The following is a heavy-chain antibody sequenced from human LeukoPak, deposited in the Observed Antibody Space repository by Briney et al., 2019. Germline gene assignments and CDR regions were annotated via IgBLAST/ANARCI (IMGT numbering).Heavy chain of an antibody. CDR2: IIPIFGTA. D-gene: IGHD5-24*01. Sequence: SAKVSCKASGGTFSSYAISWVRQAPGQGLEWMGGIIPIFGTANYAQKFQGRVTITADESTSTAYMELSSLRSEDTAVYYCAIEMATINKYYFDYWGQGTLVTVSS. J-gene: IGHJ4*02. CDR1: GGTFSSYA. V-gene: IGHV1-69*13. CDR3: AIEMATINKYYFDY.